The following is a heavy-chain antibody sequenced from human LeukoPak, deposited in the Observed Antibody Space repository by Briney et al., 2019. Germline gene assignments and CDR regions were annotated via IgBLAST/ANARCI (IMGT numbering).Heavy chain of an antibody. Sequence: GGSLRLSCAASGFTFRSYNMNWVRQAPGKGLEWVSSISVSDDYTYYADSVKGRFTISRDNAKNSLYLQMNSLRAEDTAVYYCARDGYSSGGAFDIWGQGTMVTVSS. V-gene: IGHV3-21*01. CDR1: GFTFRSYN. CDR3: ARDGYSSGGAFDI. D-gene: IGHD6-19*01. CDR2: ISVSDDYT. J-gene: IGHJ3*02.